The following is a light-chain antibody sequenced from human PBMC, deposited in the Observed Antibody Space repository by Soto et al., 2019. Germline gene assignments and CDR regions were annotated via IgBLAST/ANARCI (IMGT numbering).Light chain of an antibody. Sequence: EIVRPQCRATLSVSPGCRPTLSCKASQSVSSNLAWHQQKPGQAPRILMYDASTRATGIPARFSGSGSGTEFTLTISSLQSEDFAVYYCQQYHNWPLRLGRGTRLEI. CDR3: QQYHNWPLR. CDR1: QSVSSN. V-gene: IGKV3-15*01. J-gene: IGKJ5*01. CDR2: DAS.